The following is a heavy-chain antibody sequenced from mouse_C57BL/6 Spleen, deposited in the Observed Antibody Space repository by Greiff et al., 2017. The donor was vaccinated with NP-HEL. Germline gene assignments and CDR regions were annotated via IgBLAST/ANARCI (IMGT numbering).Heavy chain of an antibody. Sequence: VQLQESGAELVRPGASVTLSCTASGYTFTDYEMHWVKQTPVHGLEWIGAIDPETGGTAYNQKFKGKAILTADKSSSTAYMELRSLTSEDSAVYYCTRRAFLSRGYFDYWGQGTTLTVSS. D-gene: IGHD3-3*01. V-gene: IGHV1-15*01. CDR3: TRRAFLSRGYFDY. J-gene: IGHJ2*01. CDR2: IDPETGGT. CDR1: GYTFTDYE.